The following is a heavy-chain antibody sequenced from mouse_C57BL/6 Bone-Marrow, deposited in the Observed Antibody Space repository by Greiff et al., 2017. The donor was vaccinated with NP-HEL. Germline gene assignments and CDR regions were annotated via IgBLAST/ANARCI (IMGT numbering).Heavy chain of an antibody. V-gene: IGHV1-15*01. CDR1: GYTFTDYE. CDR3: TSSSNYAMDY. CDR2: IDPETGGT. D-gene: IGHD2-10*02. J-gene: IGHJ4*01. Sequence: VQLQQSGAELVRPGAVVTLSCKASGYTFTDYEMHWVKQTPVHGLEWIGAIDPETGGTAYNQKFKGKAILTADKSSSTAYMELRSLTSEDSAVYYCTSSSNYAMDYWGQGTSVTVSS.